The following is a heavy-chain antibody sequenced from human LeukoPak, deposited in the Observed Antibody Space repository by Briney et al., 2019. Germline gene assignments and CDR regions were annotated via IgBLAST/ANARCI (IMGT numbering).Heavy chain of an antibody. D-gene: IGHD5-18*01. CDR3: ATLFTAMVAEGDF. CDR2: FDPEDGET. V-gene: IGHV1-24*01. J-gene: IGHJ4*02. Sequence: ASVTVSCRVSGYTLTELSMHWVRQAPGKGLEWMGGFDPEDGETIYAQKFQGRVTMTEDTSTDTAYMELSSLRSDDTAVYFCATLFTAMVAEGDFWCQGTLVTVSS. CDR1: GYTLTELS.